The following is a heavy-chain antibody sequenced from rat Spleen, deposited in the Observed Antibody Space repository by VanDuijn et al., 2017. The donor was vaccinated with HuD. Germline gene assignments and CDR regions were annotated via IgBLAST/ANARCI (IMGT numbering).Heavy chain of an antibody. D-gene: IGHD1-6*01. CDR1: GFTFSDYN. CDR2: IIYDGSRT. CDR3: TTELTGYVTIDWFAY. J-gene: IGHJ3*01. V-gene: IGHV5S10*01. Sequence: EVQLVESGGGLVQPGRSLKLSCAASGFTFSDYNMAWVRQAPKKGLEWVATIIYDGSRTYYRDSVKGRFTISRDNAKSSLYLQMDSLRSEYTATYYCTTELTGYVTIDWFAYWGQGTLVTVSS.